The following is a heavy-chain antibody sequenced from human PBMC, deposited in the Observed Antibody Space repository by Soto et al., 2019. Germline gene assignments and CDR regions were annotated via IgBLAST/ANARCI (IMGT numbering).Heavy chain of an antibody. J-gene: IGHJ6*02. CDR1: GFPFRSNP. V-gene: IGHV3-30*18. CDR2: ISYDGNYI. D-gene: IGHD3-16*01. CDR3: AKGILSATIGPYAMDV. Sequence: QVQLVESGGAVSQLGAPLGFSWEPLGFPFRSNPRTWAPKAPGKGLGWVGVISYDGNYIYYADSVKGRFTISRDNSKNTLYVQVNSLRPEDTAVYYCAKGILSATIGPYAMDVWGQGTTVTVSS.